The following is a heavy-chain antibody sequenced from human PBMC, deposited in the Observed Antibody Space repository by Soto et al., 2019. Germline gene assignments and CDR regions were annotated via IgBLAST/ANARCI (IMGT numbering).Heavy chain of an antibody. V-gene: IGHV3-7*03. CDR3: GREDXDILTGYYNDYYYGLDV. D-gene: IGHD3-9*01. CDR2: IKQDGSEK. Sequence: GGSLRLSCAASGFTFSNYWMTWVRQAPGKGLEWVANIKQDGSEKNYVDSVKSRLTISRDNAKNSLYLQMSSLRAEDTAVYYCGREDXDILTGYYNDYYYGLDVWGPGTTVTVSS. CDR1: GFTFSNYW. J-gene: IGHJ6*02.